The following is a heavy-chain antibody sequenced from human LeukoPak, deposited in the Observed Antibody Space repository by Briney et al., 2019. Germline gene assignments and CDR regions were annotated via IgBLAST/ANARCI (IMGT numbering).Heavy chain of an antibody. CDR2: ISYDGSNK. D-gene: IGHD6-19*01. V-gene: IGHV3-30*18. J-gene: IGHJ4*02. CDR1: GFTFSSYG. Sequence: PGGSLRLSCAASGFTFSSYGMHWVRQAPGKGLEWVAVISYDGSNKYYADSVKGRFTISRDNSKNTLYLQMNSLRAEDTAVYYCAKEVKQWLFDYWGQGTLVTVSS. CDR3: AKEVKQWLFDY.